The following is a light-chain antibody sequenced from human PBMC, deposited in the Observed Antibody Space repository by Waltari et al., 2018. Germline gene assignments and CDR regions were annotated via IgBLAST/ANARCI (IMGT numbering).Light chain of an antibody. J-gene: IGKJ2*01. CDR2: WGS. CDR1: QTVLYNYNNKNH. Sequence: DIVMTQSPDSLAVSLGERATINCNSSQTVLYNYNNKNHLAWFQQKPGQPPKLLISWGSTRESGVPDRFSGSGSGTAFTLTISNLQAEDEAVYYCQQYFSYPRTFGLGTKVEI. CDR3: QQYFSYPRT. V-gene: IGKV4-1*01.